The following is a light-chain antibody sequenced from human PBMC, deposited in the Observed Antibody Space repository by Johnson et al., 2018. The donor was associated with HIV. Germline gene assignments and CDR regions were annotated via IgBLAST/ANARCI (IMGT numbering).Light chain of an antibody. CDR3: GTWDGSLRAGF. J-gene: IGLJ1*01. CDR2: DND. Sequence: QSVLTQPPSVSAAPGQKVTISCSGNNSNIGNNYVSWYQHLPGTAPKLLIYDNDQRPSGIPDRLSGSKSGTSATLDITGLQTGDEADYYCGTWDGSLRAGFFGTATKVTVL. CDR1: NSNIGNNY. V-gene: IGLV1-51*01.